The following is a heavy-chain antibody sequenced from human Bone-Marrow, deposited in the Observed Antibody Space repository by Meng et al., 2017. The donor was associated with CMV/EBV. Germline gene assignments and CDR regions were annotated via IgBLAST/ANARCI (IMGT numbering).Heavy chain of an antibody. V-gene: IGHV4-4*07. CDR1: SSY. J-gene: IGHJ4*02. CDR3: ARTREVLRYFDWVAGSYYFDY. Sequence: SSYLSWIRQPAGKGLEWIGRIYPSGSTNYNPSLKSRVTMSVDTSKNQFSLKLSSVTAADTAVYYCARTREVLRYFDWVAGSYYFDYWGQGTLVTVSS. CDR2: IYPSGST. D-gene: IGHD3-9*01.